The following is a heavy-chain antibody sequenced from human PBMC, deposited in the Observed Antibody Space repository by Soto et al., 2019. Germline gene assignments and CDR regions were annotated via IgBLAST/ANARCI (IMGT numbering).Heavy chain of an antibody. V-gene: IGHV4-39*01. J-gene: IGHJ6*03. D-gene: IGHD2-15*01. CDR1: GDSVSTSSNY. CDR3: ARRTILGSFYYYMAV. CDR2: XXXXXXX. Sequence: SETLSLTCTVSGDSVSTSSNYWDWIRKPPGKGXXWXXXXXXXXXXYYKPSLKSRVTISMVTCRNQFSLHLRPVTAADTDIYYCARRTILGSFYYYMAVWGKGTTVTVSS.